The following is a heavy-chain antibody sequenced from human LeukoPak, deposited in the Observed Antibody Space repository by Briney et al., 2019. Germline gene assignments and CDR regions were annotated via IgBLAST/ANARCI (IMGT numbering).Heavy chain of an antibody. V-gene: IGHV3-21*01. CDR1: GFSFSTYW. J-gene: IGHJ4*02. D-gene: IGHD1-26*01. CDR3: ARSSGSYWVYYFDY. CDR2: ISSSSSYI. Sequence: PGGSLRLSCEVSGFSFSTYWMTWVSQAPGKGLEWVSSISSSSSYIYYADSVKGRFTISRDNAKNSLYLQMNSLRAEDTAVYYCARSSGSYWVYYFDYWGQGTPVTVSS.